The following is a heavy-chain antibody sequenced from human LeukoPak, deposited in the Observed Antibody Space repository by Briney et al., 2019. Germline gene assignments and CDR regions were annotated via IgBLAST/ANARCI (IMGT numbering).Heavy chain of an antibody. D-gene: IGHD3-16*01. Sequence: GGSLRLSCAASGFTVSANYMTWVRQAPGKGLEWVSLIYSGDSTYYADSVKGRFTISRDNSKNTLYLQMNSLRAEDTAVYYCAREGYDWGAFDIWGQGTMVTVSS. J-gene: IGHJ3*02. CDR3: AREGYDWGAFDI. CDR1: GFTVSANY. V-gene: IGHV3-66*01. CDR2: IYSGDST.